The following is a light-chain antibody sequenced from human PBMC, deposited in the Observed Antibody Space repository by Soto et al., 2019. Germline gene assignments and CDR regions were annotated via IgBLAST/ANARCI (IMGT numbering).Light chain of an antibody. J-gene: IGKJ1*01. CDR2: AAS. V-gene: IGKV1-39*01. CDR1: QNIFNY. CDR3: QQSYSAPLT. Sequence: DIQMTQSPSSLSASVGDRVTITCRASQNIFNYLNWYQQKPGKAPNLLIYAASNLQSGVPSRFSGSGSGTDFTLTISSLQREDFANYHCQQSYSAPLTFGQGTKVEIK.